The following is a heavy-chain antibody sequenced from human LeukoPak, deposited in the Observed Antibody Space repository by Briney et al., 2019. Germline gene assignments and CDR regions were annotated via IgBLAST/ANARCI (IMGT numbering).Heavy chain of an antibody. CDR2: IYTSGST. CDR3: ARQPRPHSGRLNWFDP. CDR1: GGSISSYY. V-gene: IGHV4-4*07. D-gene: IGHD1-26*01. Sequence: SETLSLTCTVSGGSISSYYWSWIRQPAGKGLEWIGRIYTSGSTNYNPSLKSRVTMSVDTSKNQFSLKLSSVTAADTAVYYCARQPRPHSGRLNWFDPWGQGTLVTVSS. J-gene: IGHJ5*02.